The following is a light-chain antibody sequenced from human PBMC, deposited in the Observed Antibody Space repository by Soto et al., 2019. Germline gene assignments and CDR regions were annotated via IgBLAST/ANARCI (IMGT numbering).Light chain of an antibody. J-gene: IGLJ1*01. Sequence: QSALTQPASVSGSPGQSIAISCTGTSSDVGGYNYVSWYQQHPGKAPKLIIYDVTNRPSGVSNRFSGSKSGNTASLTISGLQADVYADYYCSSYTSISTYVFGTGTNVTVL. V-gene: IGLV2-14*01. CDR2: DVT. CDR3: SSYTSISTYV. CDR1: SSDVGGYNY.